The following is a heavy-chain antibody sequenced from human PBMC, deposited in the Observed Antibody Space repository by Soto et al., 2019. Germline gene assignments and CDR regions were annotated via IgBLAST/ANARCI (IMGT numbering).Heavy chain of an antibody. Sequence: GGSLRLSCAACRFTFNNAWMNWVRQAPGKGLEWVGRIKSKTDGATTEFAAPVKGRFTISRDDSKSTLYLQMTSLKTEDTAIYYCTAADGYNPFDYWGQGTLVTVSS. CDR3: TAADGYNPFDY. V-gene: IGHV3-15*07. CDR1: RFTFNNAW. D-gene: IGHD5-12*01. CDR2: IKSKTDGATT. J-gene: IGHJ4*02.